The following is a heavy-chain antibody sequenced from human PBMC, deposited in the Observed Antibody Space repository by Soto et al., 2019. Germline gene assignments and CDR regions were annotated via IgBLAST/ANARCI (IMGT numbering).Heavy chain of an antibody. Sequence: GESLKISCKGSGYSFTSYWISWVRQMPGKGLEWMGKLDPSGSHTNYSPTFQGHVTFSADESTSTAYLQWSSLKASDTAIYYCARLHLDSSGWYLPGNYWGLGTLVPVSS. CDR3: ARLHLDSSGWYLPGNY. CDR2: LDPSGSHT. J-gene: IGHJ4*02. CDR1: GYSFTSYW. D-gene: IGHD6-19*01. V-gene: IGHV5-10-1*01.